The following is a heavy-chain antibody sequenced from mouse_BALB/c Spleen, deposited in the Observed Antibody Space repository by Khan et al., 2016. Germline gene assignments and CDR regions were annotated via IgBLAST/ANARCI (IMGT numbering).Heavy chain of an antibody. CDR2: IDPENGDT. J-gene: IGHJ4*01. Sequence: VQLKQSGAELVRSGALVKLSCTSSGFNINDYYIHWVRQRPEQGLEWIGWIDPENGDTEYAPKFQGKATMTAHTSSNTAYLHLSSLPSEATAVYYCKAGDGSYDAFDYWGQGTSVT. V-gene: IGHV14-4*02. CDR1: GFNINDYY. CDR3: KAGDGSYDAFDY. D-gene: IGHD1-1*02.